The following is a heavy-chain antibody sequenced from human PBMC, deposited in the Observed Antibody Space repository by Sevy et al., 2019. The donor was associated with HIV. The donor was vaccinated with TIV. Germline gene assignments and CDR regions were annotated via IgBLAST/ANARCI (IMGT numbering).Heavy chain of an antibody. CDR1: GFTFSYYN. V-gene: IGHV3-21*01. D-gene: IGHD3-22*01. Sequence: GGSLRLSCAASGFTFSYYNMNWVRQAPGKGLEWVSSISSGSSYVYHADSVKGRFTIYRDNAKNSLYLQMNSLRTEDTPVYYCASPLHYYDSPSAYLDQGTQVTVSS. J-gene: IGHJ4*02. CDR2: ISSGSSYV. CDR3: ASPLHYYDSPSAY.